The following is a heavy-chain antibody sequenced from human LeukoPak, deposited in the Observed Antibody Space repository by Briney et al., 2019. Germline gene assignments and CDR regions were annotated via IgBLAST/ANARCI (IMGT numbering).Heavy chain of an antibody. CDR3: ARDSPDNCSTTSCYRMDV. CDR2: ISSSSSYI. CDR1: GFTFSSYS. J-gene: IGHJ6*02. Sequence: GGSLRLSCAASGFTFSSYSMNWVRQAPGKGLEWVSSISSSSSYIYYADSVKGRFTISRDNAKNSLYLQMNSLRAEDTGVYYCARDSPDNCSTTSCYRMDVWGQGTTVTVSS. D-gene: IGHD2-2*01. V-gene: IGHV3-21*01.